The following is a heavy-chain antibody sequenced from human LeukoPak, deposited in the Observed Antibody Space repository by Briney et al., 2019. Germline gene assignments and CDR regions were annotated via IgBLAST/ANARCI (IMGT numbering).Heavy chain of an antibody. CDR1: GDSISRSSYY. V-gene: IGHV4-39*01. D-gene: IGHD1-26*01. CDR2: IYYSGST. Sequence: PSEALSVTCTVPGDSISRSSYYWGWIRQPPGKGLEWIGSIYYSGSTYYNPSLKRRVTTSETTSKSQLSLKLSSVTAADTALYYCARRESGRGFDYWGQGTLVTISS. CDR3: ARRESGRGFDY. J-gene: IGHJ4*02.